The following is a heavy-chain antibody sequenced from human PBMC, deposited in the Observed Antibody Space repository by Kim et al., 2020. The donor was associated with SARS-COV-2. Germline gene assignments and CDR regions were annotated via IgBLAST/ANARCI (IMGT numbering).Heavy chain of an antibody. V-gene: IGHV1-18*01. CDR1: NYNFVYYG. Sequence: ASVKVSCKASNYNFVYYGVTWVRQARGQGLEWMGLISAYNNNTTHAQKFQGRVTLTTDTSTSTAYLELTSLTSDDTALYYCARTSFYHDIGGDYWGQGTLVTVSS. D-gene: IGHD3-9*01. CDR2: ISAYNNNT. CDR3: ARTSFYHDIGGDY. J-gene: IGHJ4*02.